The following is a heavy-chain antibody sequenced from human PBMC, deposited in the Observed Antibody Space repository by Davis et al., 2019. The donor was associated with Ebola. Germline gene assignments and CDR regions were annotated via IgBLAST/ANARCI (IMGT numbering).Heavy chain of an antibody. CDR1: GGSFSGYY. V-gene: IGHV4-34*12. CDR2: VFYNGNT. D-gene: IGHD6-13*01. J-gene: IGHJ3*01. Sequence: SETLSLTCAVYGGSFSGYYWSWIRQSPGKGLEWIGSVFYNGNTFYNPSLESRLAISVDTSKSQFSLKLTSVTAADTAVYYCARPRYSSSWPEALSLWGQGTMVSVSP. CDR3: ARPRYSSSWPEALSL.